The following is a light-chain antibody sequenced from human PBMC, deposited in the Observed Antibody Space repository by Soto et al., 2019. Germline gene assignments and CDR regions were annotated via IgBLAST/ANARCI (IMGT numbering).Light chain of an antibody. J-gene: IGLJ3*02. CDR3: GTWDNSLSVRV. Sequence: QSVLTQPPSVSAAPGQKVTISCSGSSSNIGSNYVSWFQQLPGTAPKLLIYEHSKRPSGIPDRFSGSKSGTSATLGITGLQTGDEADYYCGTWDNSLSVRVFGGGTKLTVL. V-gene: IGLV1-51*02. CDR2: EHS. CDR1: SSNIGSNY.